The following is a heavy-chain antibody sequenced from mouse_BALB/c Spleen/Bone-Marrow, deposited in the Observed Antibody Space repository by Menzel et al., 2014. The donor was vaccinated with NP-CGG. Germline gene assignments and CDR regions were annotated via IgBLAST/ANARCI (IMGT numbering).Heavy chain of an antibody. CDR2: IRNKANGYTT. Sequence: VQLKESGGGLVQPGGSLRLSCTTSGFTFTDYYMSWVRQPPGKALEWLVFIRNKANGYTTEYSASVKGRFTISRDNSQSILYLQMNTLRAEDSATYYCARDRGLTYFDYWGQGTTLTVSS. V-gene: IGHV7-3*02. CDR3: ARDRGLTYFDY. D-gene: IGHD2-4*01. CDR1: GFTFTDYY. J-gene: IGHJ2*01.